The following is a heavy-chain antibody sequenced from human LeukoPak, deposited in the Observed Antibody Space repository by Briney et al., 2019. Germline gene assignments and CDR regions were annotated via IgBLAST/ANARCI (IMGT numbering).Heavy chain of an antibody. J-gene: IGHJ3*02. CDR2: ISGSGGST. CDR1: GFTFSSYA. Sequence: PGGSLRLSCAASGFTFSSYAMSWVRQAPGKGLEWVSAISGSGGSTYYAASVKGRFTTSRDNSKNTLYLQKNSLRAEDTAVYYCARLLGYCSSTSCYAHAFDIWGQGTMVTVSS. D-gene: IGHD2-2*01. V-gene: IGHV3-23*01. CDR3: ARLLGYCSSTSCYAHAFDI.